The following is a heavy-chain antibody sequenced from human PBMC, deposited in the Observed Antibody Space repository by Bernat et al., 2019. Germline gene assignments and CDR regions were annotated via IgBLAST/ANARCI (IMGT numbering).Heavy chain of an antibody. J-gene: IGHJ6*02. V-gene: IGHV3-66*01. Sequence: EVQLVESGGGLVQPGGSLRLSCAASGFTVSSNYMSWVRQAPGKGLEWVSVIYSGGSTYYADSVKGRFTISRDNSKNTLYLQMNSLRAEDTAVYYCAKDRGGSYYYYYGMDVWGQGTTVTVSS. CDR2: IYSGGST. CDR3: AKDRGGSYYYYYGMDV. CDR1: GFTVSSNY. D-gene: IGHD3-16*01.